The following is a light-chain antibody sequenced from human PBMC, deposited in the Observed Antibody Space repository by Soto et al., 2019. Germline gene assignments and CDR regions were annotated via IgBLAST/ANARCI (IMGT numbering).Light chain of an antibody. CDR3: QHRSNWPVT. CDR1: QSVSSY. J-gene: IGKJ1*01. CDR2: DAS. V-gene: IGKV3-11*01. Sequence: EIVLTQSPATLSLSPGERATLSSRASQSVSSYLAWYQQKPGQAPRLLIYDASNRATGIPARFSGSGSGTDFTLTISSLEPEDFAVYYCQHRSNWPVTFGQGTKVEIK.